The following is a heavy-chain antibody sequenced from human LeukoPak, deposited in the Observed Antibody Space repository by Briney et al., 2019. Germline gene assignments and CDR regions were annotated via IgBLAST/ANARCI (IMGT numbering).Heavy chain of an antibody. J-gene: IGHJ6*03. CDR1: GYTFTGYY. CDR2: INPNSGGT. V-gene: IGHV1-2*02. CDR3: ARRGVQWQDGYYYYMDV. D-gene: IGHD6-19*01. Sequence: GASVKVSCKASGYTFTGYYMHWVRQAPGQGLEWMGWINPNSGGTNYAQKFQGRVTMTRDTSISTAYMELSRLRSDDTAVYYCARRGVQWQDGYYYYMDVWGKGTTVTVSS.